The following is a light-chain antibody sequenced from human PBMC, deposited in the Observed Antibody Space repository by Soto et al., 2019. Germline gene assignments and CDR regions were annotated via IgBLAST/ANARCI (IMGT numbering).Light chain of an antibody. CDR1: SSDVGSYNL. J-gene: IGLJ2*01. V-gene: IGLV2-23*01. CDR2: EGT. CDR3: CSYAGSVGVL. Sequence: QSALTQPASVSGSPGQSITISCTGTSSDVGSYNLVSWFQQHPGKAPKLMIYEGTKRPSGVSNRFSGSKSGNTASLTISGLQTEDEAHYYCCSYAGSVGVLFGGGTKLTVL.